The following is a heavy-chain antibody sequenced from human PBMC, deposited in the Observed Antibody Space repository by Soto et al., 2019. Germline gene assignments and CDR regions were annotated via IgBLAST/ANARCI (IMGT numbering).Heavy chain of an antibody. J-gene: IGHJ4*02. CDR1: GNIFTSQY. Sequence: QVQLVQSGAEVRKPGASVKVSCKVSGNIFTSQYMHWVRQAPGQGLEWMAMINPSGGRTSYAQMFQGRVTMTRDTSTSTVHMELSSLRSEVTAVYYCFRDVGDWGQGTLVTVSS. CDR3: FRDVGD. D-gene: IGHD3-3*01. CDR2: INPSGGRT. V-gene: IGHV1-46*03.